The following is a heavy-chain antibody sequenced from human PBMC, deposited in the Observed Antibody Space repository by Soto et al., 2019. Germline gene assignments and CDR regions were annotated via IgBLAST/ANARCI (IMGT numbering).Heavy chain of an antibody. V-gene: IGHV4-59*01. Sequence: SETLSLTCTVSGGSISSYYWSWIRQPPGKGLEWIGYIYYSGSTNYNPSLKSRVTISVDTSKNQFSLKLSSVTAADTAVYYCARWVPHYYDSSGYGAFDIWGQGTMVTVSS. CDR3: ARWVPHYYDSSGYGAFDI. CDR1: GGSISSYY. CDR2: IYYSGST. D-gene: IGHD3-22*01. J-gene: IGHJ3*02.